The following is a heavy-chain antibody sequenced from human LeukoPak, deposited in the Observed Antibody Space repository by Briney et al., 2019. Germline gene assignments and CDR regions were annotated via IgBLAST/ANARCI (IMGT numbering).Heavy chain of an antibody. V-gene: IGHV3-64*01. D-gene: IGHD6-13*01. Sequence: GGSLRLSCAASGFTFSSYAMHWVRQAPGKGLEYVSAISSNGGSTYYTNSVKGRFTISRDNSKNTLYLQMGSLRAEDMAVYYCARAQGSSWYGYWGQGTLVTVSS. J-gene: IGHJ4*02. CDR1: GFTFSSYA. CDR2: ISSNGGST. CDR3: ARAQGSSWYGY.